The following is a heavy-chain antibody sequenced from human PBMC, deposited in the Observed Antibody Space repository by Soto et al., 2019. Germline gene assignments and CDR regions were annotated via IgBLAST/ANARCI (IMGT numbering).Heavy chain of an antibody. D-gene: IGHD2-21*01. V-gene: IGHV3-33*01. Sequence: GGSLILSCAASGFTFSSYCMHWVRQAPGKGLEWVAVIWYDGSNKYYADSVKGRFTISRDNSKNTLYLQMNSLRAEDTAVYYCARDEPPYSFDYWGQGTLVTVSS. J-gene: IGHJ4*02. CDR1: GFTFSSYC. CDR3: ARDEPPYSFDY. CDR2: IWYDGSNK.